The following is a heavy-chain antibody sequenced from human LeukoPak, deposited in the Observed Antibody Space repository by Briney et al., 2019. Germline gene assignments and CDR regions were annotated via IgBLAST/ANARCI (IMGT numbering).Heavy chain of an antibody. CDR2: IKVGGSER. J-gene: IGHJ4*02. V-gene: IGHV3-7*03. CDR3: ARAGRTFDY. CDR1: GFTFSSYG. Sequence: PGGSLRLSCAASGFTFSSYGMSWVRKAPGKGLEWVGNIKVGGSERNYVDSVKGRFTISRDNAKNSLYLQMNSLRAEDTAVYYCARAGRTFDYWGQGTPVTASS.